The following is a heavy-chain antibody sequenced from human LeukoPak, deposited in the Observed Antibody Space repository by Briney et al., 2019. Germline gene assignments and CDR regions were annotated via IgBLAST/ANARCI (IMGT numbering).Heavy chain of an antibody. J-gene: IGHJ6*02. CDR2: INPNSGGT. CDR1: GGTFSSYA. CDR3: ARERYKGYDILTGYYYYYGMDV. D-gene: IGHD3-9*01. V-gene: IGHV1-2*04. Sequence: ASVKVSCKASGGTFSSYAISWVRQAPGQGLEWMGWINPNSGGTNYAQKFQGWVTMTRDTSISTAYMELSRLRSDDTAVYYCARERYKGYDILTGYYYYYGMDVWGQGTTVTVSS.